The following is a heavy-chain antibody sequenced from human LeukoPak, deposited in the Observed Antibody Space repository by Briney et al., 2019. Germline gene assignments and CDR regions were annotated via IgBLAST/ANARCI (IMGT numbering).Heavy chain of an antibody. CDR1: GGSISSYY. CDR3: ARQRGYFDY. Sequence: SETLSLTCTVSGGSISSYYWSWIRQPPGKGLEWIGYIYYSGGTNYNPSLKSRVTISVDPSKNQFSLKRSSVTASDTAVYYCARQRGYFDYWGQGTLVTVSS. J-gene: IGHJ4*02. D-gene: IGHD3-10*01. V-gene: IGHV4-59*08. CDR2: IYYSGGT.